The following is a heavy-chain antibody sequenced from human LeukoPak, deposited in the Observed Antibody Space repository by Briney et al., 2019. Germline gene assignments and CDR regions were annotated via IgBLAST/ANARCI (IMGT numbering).Heavy chain of an antibody. CDR3: ARELLGAPTPGAY. CDR1: TVSHSSGNW. J-gene: IGHJ4*02. CDR2: VHKTGKT. D-gene: IGHD7-27*01. V-gene: IGHV4-4*02. Sequence: PSDTLSLTCALSTVSHSSGNWWSWVRPPPGKGLEWIGEVHKTGKTNYNPSLKTRVTISIDASKNQLSLELTSVTAADAAVYYCARELLGAPTPGAYWGQGTRVTVSS.